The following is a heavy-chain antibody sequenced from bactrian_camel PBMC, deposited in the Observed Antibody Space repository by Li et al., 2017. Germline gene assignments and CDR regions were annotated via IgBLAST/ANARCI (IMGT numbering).Heavy chain of an antibody. CDR1: DDANEFEW. J-gene: IGHJ6*01. Sequence: VQLVESGGGSVEAGGSQRLSCVVTDDANEFEWIGWFRPDDKGERVGVAVIDRDGRTGYLDSVKDRFTISNDNAKKTSYLQMNSLNPADTGIYYCAVDWTLCGLSTPFGGYWGQGTQVTVS. CDR2: IDRDGRT. V-gene: IGHV3S53*01. CDR3: AVDWTLCGLSTPFGGY. D-gene: IGHD5*01.